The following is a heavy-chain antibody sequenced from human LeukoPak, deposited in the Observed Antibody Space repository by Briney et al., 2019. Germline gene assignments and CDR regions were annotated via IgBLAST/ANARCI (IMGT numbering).Heavy chain of an antibody. V-gene: IGHV1-18*01. CDR3: ARGRSAADDFDY. Sequence: ASVKVSCKASGYIFTSYGISWVRQAPGQGLEWMGWISTYNGNTKYAQKVQGRVTLTTDTSTSTAYMESRSLRGDDTAIYYCARGRSAADDFDYWGQGTLVTVSS. D-gene: IGHD6-13*01. J-gene: IGHJ4*02. CDR2: ISTYNGNT. CDR1: GYIFTSYG.